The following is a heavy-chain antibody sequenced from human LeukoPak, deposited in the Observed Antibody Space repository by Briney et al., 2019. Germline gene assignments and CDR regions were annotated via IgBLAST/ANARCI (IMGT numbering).Heavy chain of an antibody. Sequence: GGSLRLSCAVSGFTFSSHWMSWVRQAPGKGLEWVANIKQDGSEKYYVDSVKGRFTISRDNARNSLYLQMNSLRAEDTAVYYYAREARMWQYPPYFDYWGQGTLVTVS. CDR3: AREARMWQYPPYFDY. J-gene: IGHJ4*02. CDR2: IKQDGSEK. D-gene: IGHD2-2*01. V-gene: IGHV3-7*05. CDR1: GFTFSSHW.